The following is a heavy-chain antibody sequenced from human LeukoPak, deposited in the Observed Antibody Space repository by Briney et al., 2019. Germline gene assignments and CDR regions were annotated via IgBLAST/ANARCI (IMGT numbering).Heavy chain of an antibody. CDR3: ASYGWYRSRDAIDI. V-gene: IGHV4-61*02. CDR1: GGSISSGSYY. D-gene: IGHD6-19*01. Sequence: PSQTLSLTCTVSGGSISSGSYYWSWIRQPAGKGLEWIGRIYTSGSTNYNPSLKSRVTISVDTSKNQFSLKLSSVTAADTAVYYCASYGWYRSRDAIDIWGQGTMVTVSS. CDR2: IYTSGST. J-gene: IGHJ3*02.